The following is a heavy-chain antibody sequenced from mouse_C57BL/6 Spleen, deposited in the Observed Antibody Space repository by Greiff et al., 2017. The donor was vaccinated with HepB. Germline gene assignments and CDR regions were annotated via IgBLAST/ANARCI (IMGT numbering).Heavy chain of an antibody. D-gene: IGHD2-1*01. CDR1: GYAFSSYW. CDR3: ARRGESYGNSFAY. V-gene: IGHV1-80*01. CDR2: IYPGDGDT. J-gene: IGHJ3*01. Sequence: VQLQQSGAELVKPGASVKISCKASGYAFSSYWMNWVKQRPGKGLEWIGQIYPGDGDTNYNGKFKGKATLTADKSSSTAYMQLSSLTSEDSAVYFWARRGESYGNSFAYWGQGTLVTVSA.